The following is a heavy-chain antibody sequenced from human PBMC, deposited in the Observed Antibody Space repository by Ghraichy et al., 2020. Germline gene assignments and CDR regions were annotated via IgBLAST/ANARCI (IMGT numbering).Heavy chain of an antibody. Sequence: ESLNISCAASGFTFDDYTMHWVRQAPGKGLEWVSLISWDGGSTYYADSVKGRFTISRDNSKNSLYLQMNSLRTEDTALYYCAKALDWGGYMDVWGKGTTVTVSS. J-gene: IGHJ6*03. D-gene: IGHD7-27*01. CDR1: GFTFDDYT. CDR3: AKALDWGGYMDV. CDR2: ISWDGGST. V-gene: IGHV3-43*01.